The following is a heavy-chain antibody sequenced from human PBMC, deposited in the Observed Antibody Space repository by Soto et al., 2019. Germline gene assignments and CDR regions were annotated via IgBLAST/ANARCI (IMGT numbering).Heavy chain of an antibody. D-gene: IGHD2-15*01. Sequence: KPSETLSLTCTVSGGSISSGDYYWSWIRQPPGKGLEWIGYIYYSGSTYYNPSLKSRVTISVDTSKNQFSLKPSSVTAADTAVYYCAGFYGGSHNWFDPWGQGTLVTVS. CDR1: GGSISSGDYY. CDR2: IYYSGST. CDR3: AGFYGGSHNWFDP. J-gene: IGHJ5*02. V-gene: IGHV4-30-4*01.